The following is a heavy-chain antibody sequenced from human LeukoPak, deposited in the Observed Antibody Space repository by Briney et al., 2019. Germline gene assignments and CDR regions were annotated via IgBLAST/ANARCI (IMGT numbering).Heavy chain of an antibody. CDR3: ARIAAAGNRRLNY. J-gene: IGHJ4*02. D-gene: IGHD6-13*01. Sequence: ASVKVSCKASGYTFTSYDINWVRQATGQGLEWMGWMNPNSGNTGYAQKFQGRTIVSRNTSISTAYMELSSLTSEDTAIYHCARIAAAGNRRLNYWGQGTLVTVAS. CDR2: MNPNSGNT. V-gene: IGHV1-8*01. CDR1: GYTFTSYD.